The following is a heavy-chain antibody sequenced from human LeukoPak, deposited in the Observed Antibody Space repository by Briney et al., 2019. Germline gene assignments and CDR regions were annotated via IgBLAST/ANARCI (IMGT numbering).Heavy chain of an antibody. CDR3: ARDSSGWSYFDY. CDR1: GVSISSYY. V-gene: IGHV4-4*07. CDR2: IYISGGT. J-gene: IGHJ4*02. D-gene: IGHD6-19*01. Sequence: SETLSLTCTVSGVSISSYYWTWLRQPAGKGREWIGRIYISGGTNYNPSLKSRVTMSVDTSKNQFSLKLSSVTSADTAVFYCARDSSGWSYFDYWGQGTLVTVSS.